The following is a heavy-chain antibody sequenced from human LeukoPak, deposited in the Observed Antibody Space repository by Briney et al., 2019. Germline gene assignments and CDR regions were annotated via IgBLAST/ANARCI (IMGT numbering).Heavy chain of an antibody. D-gene: IGHD6-19*01. CDR1: GFTFSSYA. Sequence: GGSLRLSCAASGFTFSSYAMSWVRQAPGKGLEWVSAISGSGGSTYYVDSVKGRFTISRDNSKNTLYLQMNSLRAEDTAVYYCAKVYLREQWLVQGYFDYWGQGTLVTVSS. V-gene: IGHV3-23*01. J-gene: IGHJ4*02. CDR3: AKVYLREQWLVQGYFDY. CDR2: ISGSGGST.